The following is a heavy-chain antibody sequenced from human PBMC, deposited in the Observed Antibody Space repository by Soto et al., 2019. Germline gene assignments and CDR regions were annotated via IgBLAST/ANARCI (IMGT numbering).Heavy chain of an antibody. CDR1: GFTFSSYG. D-gene: IGHD3-22*01. Sequence: QVQLVESGGGVVQPGRSLGLSCAASGFTFSSYGMHWVRQAPGKGLEWGAVISYDGRNKYYADSVKARFTISRDNSKNTLYLQMNSLRAEDTAVYYCAKDAKGYYDSSGTLSYYFDYWGQGTLVTVSS. V-gene: IGHV3-30*18. CDR3: AKDAKGYYDSSGTLSYYFDY. J-gene: IGHJ4*02. CDR2: ISYDGRNK.